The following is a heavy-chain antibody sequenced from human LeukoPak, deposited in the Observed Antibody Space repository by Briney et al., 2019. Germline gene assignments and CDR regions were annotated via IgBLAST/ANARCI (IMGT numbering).Heavy chain of an antibody. CDR3: ARAAGDSSGYHYYYYYMDV. CDR1: GGSFSGYY. J-gene: IGHJ6*03. CDR2: INHSGST. D-gene: IGHD3-22*01. Sequence: PSETLSLTCAVYGGSFSGYYWSWIRQPPGKGLEWIGEINHSGSTNYNPSLTSRVTISVDTSKNQFSLKLSSVTAADTAVYYCARAAGDSSGYHYYYYYMDVWGKGTTVTVSS. V-gene: IGHV4-34*01.